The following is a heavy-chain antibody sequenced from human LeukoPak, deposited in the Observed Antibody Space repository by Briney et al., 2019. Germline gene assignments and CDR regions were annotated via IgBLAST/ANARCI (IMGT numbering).Heavy chain of an antibody. D-gene: IGHD3-10*01. CDR3: ARALGSPGSYYYYGMDV. CDR2: MNPNSGNT. J-gene: IGHJ6*02. CDR1: GYTFTSYD. Sequence: ASVTVSCKASGYTFTSYDINWVRQATGQGLEWMGWMNPNSGNTGYAQKFQGRVTMTRSTSISTAYMELSSLRSEDTAVYYCARALGSPGSYYYYGMDVWGQGTTVTVSS. V-gene: IGHV1-8*01.